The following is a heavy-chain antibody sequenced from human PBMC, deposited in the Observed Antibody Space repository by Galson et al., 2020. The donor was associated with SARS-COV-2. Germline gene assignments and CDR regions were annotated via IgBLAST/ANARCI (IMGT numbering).Heavy chain of an antibody. D-gene: IGHD6-19*01. J-gene: IGHJ4*02. CDR1: GFTFDDYA. CDR3: AKGPNSYSSAWFGIDY. Sequence: SCAASGFTFDDYAMHWVRQAPGKGLEWVSGISWNSGSIGYADSVKGRFTISRDNAKNSLYLQMNSLRPEDTAMYYCAKGPNSYSSAWFGIDYGGQGTLVTVSS. CDR2: ISWNSGSI. V-gene: IGHV3-9*01.